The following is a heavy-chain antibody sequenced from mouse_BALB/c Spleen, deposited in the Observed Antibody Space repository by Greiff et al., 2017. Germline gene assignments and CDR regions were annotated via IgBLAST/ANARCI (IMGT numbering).Heavy chain of an antibody. J-gene: IGHJ4*01. D-gene: IGHD2-4*01. CDR3: ARGGLRQDYAMDY. CDR2: ILPGSGST. CDR1: GYTFSSYW. V-gene: IGHV1-9*01. Sequence: QVQLKESGAELMKPGASVKISCKATGYTFSSYWIEWVKQRPGHGLEWIGEILPGSGSTNYNEKFKGKATFTADTSSNTAYMQLSSLTSEDSAVYYCARGGLRQDYAMDYWGQGTSVTVSS.